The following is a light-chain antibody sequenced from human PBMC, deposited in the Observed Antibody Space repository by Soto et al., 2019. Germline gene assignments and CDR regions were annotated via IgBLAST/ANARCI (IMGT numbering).Light chain of an antibody. CDR3: AAWDDSLNAYV. J-gene: IGLJ1*01. V-gene: IGLV1-44*01. CDR2: SNN. Sequence: QSVLTQPPSASGTPGQRVTISCSGSSSNIGSNTVNWYQQLPGTAPKLPIYSNNERPSGVPDRFSGSKSGTSASLAISGLQSEDEADFYCAAWDDSLNAYVIGTGTKVTVL. CDR1: SSNIGSNT.